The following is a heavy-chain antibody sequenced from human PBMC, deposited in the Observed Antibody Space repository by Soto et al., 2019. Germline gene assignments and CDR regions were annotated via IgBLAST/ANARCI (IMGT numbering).Heavy chain of an antibody. Sequence: QVQLVQSGAEVKKPGSSVKVSCKAPGGTFSSYAISWVRQAPGQGLEWMGGIIPIFGTAKYAQKFQGRVTMTAEESTSTGYMELSRLRSEDTAVYYCARSQGSSSSLDIYYYYYYGRDVWCQGTAVSVPS. D-gene: IGHD2-2*01. CDR1: GGTFSSYA. CDR3: ARSQGSSSSLDIYYYYYYGRDV. J-gene: IGHJ6*02. CDR2: IIPIFGTA. V-gene: IGHV1-69*01.